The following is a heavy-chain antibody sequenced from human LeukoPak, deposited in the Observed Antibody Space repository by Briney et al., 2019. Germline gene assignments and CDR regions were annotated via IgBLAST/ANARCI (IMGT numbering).Heavy chain of an antibody. CDR2: IYTTGST. CDR1: GGSISSGSYY. Sequence: SETLSLTCTVSGGSISSGSYYWSWIRQPAGKGLEWIGRIYTTGSTNYNPSLKSRVTISVDTSKNQFSLKLSSVTAADTAVYYCARVSFGSGYYNYMDVWGKGTTVSVSS. V-gene: IGHV4-61*02. CDR3: ARVSFGSGYYNYMDV. D-gene: IGHD3-10*01. J-gene: IGHJ6*03.